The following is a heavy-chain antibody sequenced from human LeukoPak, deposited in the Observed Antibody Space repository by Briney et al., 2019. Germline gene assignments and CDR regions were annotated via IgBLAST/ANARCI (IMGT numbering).Heavy chain of an antibody. D-gene: IGHD5-12*01. V-gene: IGHV4-34*01. CDR1: GGSFSGYY. CDR2: INHSGST. J-gene: IGHJ4*02. CDR3: ARGDYMVATLGY. Sequence: SETLSLTCAVYGGSFSGYYWSWIRQPPGKGLEWIGEINHSGSTNYNPSLKSRVTISVDTSKNQFSLKLSSVTAADTAVYYCARGDYMVATLGYWGQGTLVTVSS.